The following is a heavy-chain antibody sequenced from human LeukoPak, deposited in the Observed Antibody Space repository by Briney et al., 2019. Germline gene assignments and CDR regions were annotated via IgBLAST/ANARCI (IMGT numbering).Heavy chain of an antibody. CDR1: AFTFRSYA. CDR3: AKPKDNSLYCFDY. D-gene: IGHD1-20*01. Sequence: GGSLRLSCAASAFTFRSYAMSWVRQAGGKGLEWVSAISGSGGSTYYADSVKGRFTISRDNSKNTLYLQMSSLRAEDTAVYYCAKPKDNSLYCFDYWAREPWSPSPQ. J-gene: IGHJ4*02. V-gene: IGHV3-23*01. CDR2: ISGSGGST.